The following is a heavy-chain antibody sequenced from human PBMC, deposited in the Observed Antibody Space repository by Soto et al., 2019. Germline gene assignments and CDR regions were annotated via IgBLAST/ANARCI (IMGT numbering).Heavy chain of an antibody. V-gene: IGHV3-7*01. J-gene: IGHJ4*02. CDR2: IKQDGSEK. CDR1: GFTCSTYW. Sequence: VQLVESGGGWVQPGGSLRLSCAASGFTCSTYWMSWVRQAPGKGLEWVADIKQDGSEKYYVDSVKGRLTISRDNAKNPLYLQMNSLRAEDTAIYYCARDGVEDSWGQGTLVTVSS. CDR3: ARDGVEDS. D-gene: IGHD3-10*01.